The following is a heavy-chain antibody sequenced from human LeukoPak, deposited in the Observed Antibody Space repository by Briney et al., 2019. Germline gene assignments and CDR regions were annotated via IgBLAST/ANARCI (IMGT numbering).Heavy chain of an antibody. Sequence: GESLKISCKGSGYSFTSYWVGWVRQMPGKGLEWMGIIYPGDSDTRYSPSFQGQVTISADKSISTAYLQWSSLKASDTAIYYCARHINGYCSGGSCYSFVSNYYYYGMDVWGQGTTVTVSS. J-gene: IGHJ6*02. CDR3: ARHINGYCSGGSCYSFVSNYYYYGMDV. V-gene: IGHV5-51*01. D-gene: IGHD2-15*01. CDR2: IYPGDSDT. CDR1: GYSFTSYW.